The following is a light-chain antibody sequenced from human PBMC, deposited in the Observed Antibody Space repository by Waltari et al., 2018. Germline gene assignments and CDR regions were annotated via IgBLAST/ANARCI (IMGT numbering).Light chain of an antibody. Sequence: SFVLTQPPSVSVSPGQTARITCPGEALSSPDCHWYQQRPGQAPLLLIFKDKERPSGIPERFSGSSSGTTVTLTITSVQAEDEADYFCQSADTSIANVVFGGGTKLTVL. CDR2: KDK. CDR3: QSADTSIANVV. V-gene: IGLV3-25*03. CDR1: ALSSPD. J-gene: IGLJ3*02.